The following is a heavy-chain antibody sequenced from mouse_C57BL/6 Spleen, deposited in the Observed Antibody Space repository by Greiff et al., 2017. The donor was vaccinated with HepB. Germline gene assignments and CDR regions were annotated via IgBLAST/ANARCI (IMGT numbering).Heavy chain of an antibody. CDR1: GYTFTSYW. V-gene: IGHV1-53*01. CDR2: INPSNGGT. CDR3: ARVTTVVAPFDY. J-gene: IGHJ2*01. Sequence: VQLQQPGTELVKPGASVKLSCKASGYTFTSYWMPWVKQRPGQGLEWIGNINPSNGGTNYNEKFKSKATLTVDKSSSTAYMQLSSLTSEDSAVYYCARVTTVVAPFDYWGQGTTLTVSS. D-gene: IGHD1-1*01.